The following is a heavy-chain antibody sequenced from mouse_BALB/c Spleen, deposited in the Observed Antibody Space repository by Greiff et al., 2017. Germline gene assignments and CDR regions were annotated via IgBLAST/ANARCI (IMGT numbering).Heavy chain of an antibody. CDR1: GFSLTSYG. V-gene: IGHV2-9*02. Sequence: QVQLQQSGPGLVAPSQSLSITCTVSGFSLTSYGVHWVRQPPGKGLEWLGVIWAGGSTNYNSALMSRLSISKDNSKSQVFLKMNSLQTDDTAMYYCARETYYYGSSRHFDVWGAGTTVTVSS. CDR3: ARETYYYGSSRHFDV. CDR2: IWAGGST. D-gene: IGHD1-1*01. J-gene: IGHJ1*01.